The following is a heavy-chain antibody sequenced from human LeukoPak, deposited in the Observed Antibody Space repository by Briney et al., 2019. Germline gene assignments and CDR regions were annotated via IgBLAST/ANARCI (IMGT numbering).Heavy chain of an antibody. CDR1: GFTFSSYA. Sequence: GGSLRLSCAAPGFTFSSYAMSWVRQAPGKGLEWVSAISGSGGSTYCADSVKGRFTISRDNSKNTLYLQMNSLRAEDTAVYYCAKDALWFGELFFDYWGQGTLVTVSS. J-gene: IGHJ4*02. CDR2: ISGSGGST. CDR3: AKDALWFGELFFDY. D-gene: IGHD3-10*01. V-gene: IGHV3-23*01.